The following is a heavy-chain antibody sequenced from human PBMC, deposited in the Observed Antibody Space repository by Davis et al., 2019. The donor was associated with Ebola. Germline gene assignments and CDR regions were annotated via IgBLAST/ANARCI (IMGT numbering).Heavy chain of an antibody. CDR2: ITSSGGKT. CDR3: AKDLDERSGYDSLYFDY. CDR1: GFTFSSYW. J-gene: IGHJ4*02. D-gene: IGHD5-12*01. V-gene: IGHV3-23*01. Sequence: PGGSLRLSCAASGFTFSSYWMSWVRQAPGKGLQLVSAITSSGGKTYYADSVKGRFTISRDNSKNTLYLQMNSLRVEDTALYYCAKDLDERSGYDSLYFDYWGQGTLVTVSS.